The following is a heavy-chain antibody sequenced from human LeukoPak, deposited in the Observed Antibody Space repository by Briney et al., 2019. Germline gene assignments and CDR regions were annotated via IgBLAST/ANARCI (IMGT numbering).Heavy chain of an antibody. V-gene: IGHV1-18*01. J-gene: IGHJ4*02. Sequence: VASVKVSCKASGYTFTSYGISWVRQAPGQGLEWMGWISAYNGNTNYAQKLQGRVTMTTDTSTSTAYMELRSLRSDDTAVYYCARGQEFGELLYDFDYWGQGTLVTVSS. CDR3: ARGQEFGELLYDFDY. CDR1: GYTFTSYG. D-gene: IGHD3-10*01. CDR2: ISAYNGNT.